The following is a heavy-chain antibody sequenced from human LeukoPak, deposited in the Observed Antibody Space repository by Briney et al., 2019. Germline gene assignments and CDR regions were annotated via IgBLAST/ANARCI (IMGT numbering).Heavy chain of an antibody. CDR3: ARSVGYSRSDY. D-gene: IGHD6-13*01. Sequence: VASVKVSCKASGYTFTSYDINWVRQATGQGLEWMGWMNPNSGNTGYAQKFQGRVTITRNTSISTAYMELSSLRSEDTAVYYCARSVGYSRSDYWGQGTLVTVSS. CDR2: MNPNSGNT. CDR1: GYTFTSYD. V-gene: IGHV1-8*01. J-gene: IGHJ4*02.